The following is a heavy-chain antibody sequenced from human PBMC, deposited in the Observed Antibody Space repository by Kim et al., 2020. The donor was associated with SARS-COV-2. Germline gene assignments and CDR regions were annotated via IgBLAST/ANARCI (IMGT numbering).Heavy chain of an antibody. Sequence: ASVKVSCKASGYTFTSYGISWVRQAPGQGLEWMGWISAYNGNTNYAQKLQGRVTMTTDTSTSTAYMELRSLRSDDTAVYYCARDRTYYYDSSGYSFGYWGQGTLVTVSS. CDR3: ARDRTYYYDSSGYSFGY. D-gene: IGHD3-22*01. V-gene: IGHV1-18*01. CDR1: GYTFTSYG. J-gene: IGHJ4*02. CDR2: ISAYNGNT.